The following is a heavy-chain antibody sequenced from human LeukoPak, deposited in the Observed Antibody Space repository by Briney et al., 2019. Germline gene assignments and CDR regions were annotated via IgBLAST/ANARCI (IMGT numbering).Heavy chain of an antibody. CDR1: GGSVSSGSYY. Sequence: SETLSLTCTVSGGSVSSGSYYRTWIRQPPGKGLEWIGHHYYSGSTNYNPSLKSRVTISKDTSKNQFSLKVTSVTAADTAVYYCARDVVGATYFQLWGQGALVTVSS. J-gene: IGHJ1*01. CDR2: HYYSGST. V-gene: IGHV4-61*01. CDR3: ARDVVGATYFQL. D-gene: IGHD1-26*01.